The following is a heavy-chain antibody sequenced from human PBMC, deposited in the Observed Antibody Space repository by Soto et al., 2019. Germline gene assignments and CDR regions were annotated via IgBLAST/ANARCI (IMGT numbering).Heavy chain of an antibody. Sequence: SVKVSCKASGDTFSSYAISWVRQAPGQGLEWMGGIIPIFGTANYAQKFQGRVTITADESTSTAYTELSSLRSEDTAVYYCARDGSGYRSRASPMDVWGQGTTVTV. V-gene: IGHV1-69*13. D-gene: IGHD3-22*01. J-gene: IGHJ6*02. CDR2: IIPIFGTA. CDR3: ARDGSGYRSRASPMDV. CDR1: GDTFSSYA.